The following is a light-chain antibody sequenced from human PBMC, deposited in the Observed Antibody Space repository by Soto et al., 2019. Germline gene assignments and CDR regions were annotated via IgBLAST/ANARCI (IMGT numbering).Light chain of an antibody. Sequence: DIQMTQSPSFVSASVGDRLTITCRASRDISNSLAWYQQTPGKAPKLLLRGASSLHRGVPSRFSSGGAGTEFTLTISSLQPEDFATYYCQQTSAFPRTFGQGTKVDVK. V-gene: IGKV1-12*01. J-gene: IGKJ2*01. CDR2: GAS. CDR1: RDISNS. CDR3: QQTSAFPRT.